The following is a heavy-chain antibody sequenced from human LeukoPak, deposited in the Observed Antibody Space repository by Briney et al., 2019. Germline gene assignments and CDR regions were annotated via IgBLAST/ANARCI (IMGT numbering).Heavy chain of an antibody. CDR2: IYHSGST. CDR1: GYSITSGYY. V-gene: IGHV4-38-2*02. J-gene: IGHJ4*02. Sequence: SETLSLTCTVSGYSITSGYYWGWIRQPPGKGLEWIGSIYHSGSTFYNPSLESRVTISVDTSKNQFSLQLTSLTAADTAVYYCAREGQQLVPPFDYWGQGTLVTVSS. CDR3: AREGQQLVPPFDY. D-gene: IGHD6-6*01.